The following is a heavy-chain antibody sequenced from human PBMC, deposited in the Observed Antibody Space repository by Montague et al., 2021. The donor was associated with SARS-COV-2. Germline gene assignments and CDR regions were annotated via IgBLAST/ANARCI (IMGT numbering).Heavy chain of an antibody. CDR3: ARWDPQTLTLIGLRGKSASDY. CDR2: INHSGTT. D-gene: IGHD4-23*01. CDR1: GGSFSGYY. Sequence: SETLSLTCAVYGGSFSGYYWTWIRQSPGKVLEWIAEINHSGTTNYNFSPSLRSRVTISVDTSKSQFSLKLSSVTAADTGVYYCARWDPQTLTLIGLRGKSASDYWGQGTLVTVSS. V-gene: IGHV4-34*01. J-gene: IGHJ4*02.